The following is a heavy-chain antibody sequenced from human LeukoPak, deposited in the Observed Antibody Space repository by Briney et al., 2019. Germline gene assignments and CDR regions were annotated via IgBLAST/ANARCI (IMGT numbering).Heavy chain of an antibody. J-gene: IGHJ3*02. CDR3: AREDSGWLYAFDI. D-gene: IGHD6-19*01. Sequence: PGGSLRLSCVASGFTFDDYAMHWVRQAPGKGLEWVSGISWNSGSTGYADSVQGRFTISRDNAKNSLYLQMNSLRAEDTAVYYCAREDSGWLYAFDIWGQGTMVTVSS. CDR1: GFTFDDYA. CDR2: ISWNSGST. V-gene: IGHV3-9*01.